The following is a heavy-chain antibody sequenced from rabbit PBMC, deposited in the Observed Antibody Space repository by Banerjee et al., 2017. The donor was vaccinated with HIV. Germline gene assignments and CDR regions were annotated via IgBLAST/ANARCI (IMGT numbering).Heavy chain of an antibody. CDR1: GFSFSSYYY. V-gene: IGHV1S43*01. CDR2: IYSSSGST. D-gene: IGHD4-1*01. J-gene: IGHJ4*01. Sequence: QSLEESGGDLVKPGASLTLTCTASGFSFSSYYYMCWVRQAPGKGLELIACIYSSSGSTSYASWVNGRFTISRSTSLNTVDLKMTSLTAADTATYFCARGDSSAWVFNLWGQGTLVTVS. CDR3: ARGDSSAWVFNL.